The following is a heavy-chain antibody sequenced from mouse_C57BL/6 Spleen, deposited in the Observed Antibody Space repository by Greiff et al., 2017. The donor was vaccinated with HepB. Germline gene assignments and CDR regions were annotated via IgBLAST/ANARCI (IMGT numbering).Heavy chain of an antibody. J-gene: IGHJ1*03. CDR2: IYPGDGDT. CDR1: GYAFSSSW. V-gene: IGHV1-82*01. Sequence: VQLQQSGPELVKPGASVKISCKASGYAFSSSWMNWVKQRPGKGLEWIGRIYPGDGDTNYNGKFKGKATLTADKSSSTAYMQLSSLTSEDAAVYFCARGYYYGSRYWYFDVWGTGTTVTVSS. D-gene: IGHD1-1*01. CDR3: ARGYYYGSRYWYFDV.